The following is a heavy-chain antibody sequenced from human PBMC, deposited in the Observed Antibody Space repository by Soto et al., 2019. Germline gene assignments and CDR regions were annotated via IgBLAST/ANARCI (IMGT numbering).Heavy chain of an antibody. CDR1: GYTFTSYD. J-gene: IGHJ6*02. V-gene: IGHV1-8*01. CDR3: AREWSAAGNYYGMDV. CDR2: MNTNNGYT. Sequence: QVQLVQSGAEVKKPGASVKVSCMTSGYTFTSYDINWVRQASGQDLEWVGWMNTNNGYTAYAPKFQGRVTVTRNTPIRTVYMELSSLRSEDTAVYCCAREWSAAGNYYGMDVWGQGTTVTVSS. D-gene: IGHD6-13*01.